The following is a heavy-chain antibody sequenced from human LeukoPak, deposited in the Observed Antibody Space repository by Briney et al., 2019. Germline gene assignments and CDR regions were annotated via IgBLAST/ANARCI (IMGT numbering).Heavy chain of an antibody. CDR2: ISYDGSNK. CDR3: AKDRADSYGFSYYSDY. CDR1: GFTFSSYG. J-gene: IGHJ4*02. D-gene: IGHD5-18*01. V-gene: IGHV3-30*18. Sequence: GGSLRLSCAASGFTFSSYGMHRVRQAPGKGLEWVAVISYDGSNKYYADSVKGRFTISRDNSKNTLYLQMNSLRAEDTAVYYCAKDRADSYGFSYYSDYWGQGTLVTVSS.